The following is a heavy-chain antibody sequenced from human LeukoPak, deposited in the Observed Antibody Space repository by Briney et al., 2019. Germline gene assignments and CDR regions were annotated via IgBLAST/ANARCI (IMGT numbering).Heavy chain of an antibody. CDR3: ARGRVYYYYMDV. V-gene: IGHV1-8*03. J-gene: IGHJ6*03. CDR2: MNPNSGNT. CDR1: GYTFTSYY. Sequence: ASVKVSCKASGYTFTSYYMHWVRQAPGQGLEWMGWMNPNSGNTGYAQKFQGRVTITRNTSIGTAYMELSSLRSEDTAVYYCARGRVYYYYMDVWGKGTTVTVSS.